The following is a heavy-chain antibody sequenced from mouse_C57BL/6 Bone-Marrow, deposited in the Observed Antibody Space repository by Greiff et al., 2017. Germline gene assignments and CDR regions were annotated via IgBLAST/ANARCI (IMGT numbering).Heavy chain of an antibody. D-gene: IGHD1-1*01. CDR3: TRDPLSSYAMDY. V-gene: IGHV5-9-1*02. CDR1: GFTFSSYA. CDR2: ISSGGDYI. J-gene: IGHJ4*01. Sequence: VKVVESGEGLVKPGGSLKLSCAASGFTFSSYAMSWVRQTPEKRLEWVAYISSGGDYIYYADTVKGRFTISRDNARNTLYLQMSSLKSEDTAMYYCTRDPLSSYAMDYWGQGTSVTVSS.